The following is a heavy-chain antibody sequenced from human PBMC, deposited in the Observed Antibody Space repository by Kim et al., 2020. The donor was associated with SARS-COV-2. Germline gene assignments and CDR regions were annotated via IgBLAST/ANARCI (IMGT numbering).Heavy chain of an antibody. CDR3: ARYGSGTSIDY. Sequence: NTRYSLQFQGIVTITRDTTATTAYMELSSLRSEDTAVYYCARYGSGTSIDYWGQGTLVTVSS. CDR2: NT. V-gene: IGHV1-3*01. D-gene: IGHD3-10*01. J-gene: IGHJ4*02.